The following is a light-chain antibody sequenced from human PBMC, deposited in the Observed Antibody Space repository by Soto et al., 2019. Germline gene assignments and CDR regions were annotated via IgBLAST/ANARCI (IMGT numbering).Light chain of an antibody. J-gene: IGKJ1*01. CDR2: GAS. Sequence: EIVMTQSPATLSVSPGERATLSCRASQSVSSNLAWYQQKPGQAPSLLIYGASTRATGIPARFSGSGSGTELTLTISSLQSEDFAVYYCQQYNNWPWTFGQGTKVDIK. V-gene: IGKV3-15*01. CDR1: QSVSSN. CDR3: QQYNNWPWT.